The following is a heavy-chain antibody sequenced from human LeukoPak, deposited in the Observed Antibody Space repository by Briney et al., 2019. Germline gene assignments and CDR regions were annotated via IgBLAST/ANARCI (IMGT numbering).Heavy chain of an antibody. V-gene: IGHV4-34*01. CDR3: ARGRGSSWSNWFDP. Sequence: SETLSLTCAVYGGSFSGYYWSWIRQPPGKGLEWIGEINHSGSTNYNPSLKSRVTISVDTSKNQFSLKLSSVTAADTAVYYCARGRGSSWSNWFDPWGQGTLVTVSS. J-gene: IGHJ5*02. D-gene: IGHD6-13*01. CDR2: INHSGST. CDR1: GGSFSGYY.